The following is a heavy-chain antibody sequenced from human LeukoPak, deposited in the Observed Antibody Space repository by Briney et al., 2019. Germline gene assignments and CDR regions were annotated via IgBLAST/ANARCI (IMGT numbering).Heavy chain of an antibody. CDR2: ISSNGGST. CDR1: GFTFSSYA. J-gene: IGHJ6*03. V-gene: IGHV3-64*01. Sequence: GGSLRLSCAASGFTFSSYAMHWVRQAPGKGLEYVSAISSNGGSTYYANSVKGRFTISRDNSKNTLYLQMGSLRAEDMAVYYCARDSSGWYNYYYYYMDVWGKGTTVTISS. D-gene: IGHD6-13*01. CDR3: ARDSSGWYNYYYYYMDV.